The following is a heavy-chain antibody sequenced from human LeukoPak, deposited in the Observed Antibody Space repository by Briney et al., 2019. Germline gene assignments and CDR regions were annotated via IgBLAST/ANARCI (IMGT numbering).Heavy chain of an antibody. V-gene: IGHV3-49*03. J-gene: IGHJ4*02. Sequence: PGGPLRLSCIASGFTFGDYALSWFRQAPGKGLQWVGCIRSKAYGGTTEYAASVKGRFTISRDDSKSIAYLQMNSLQIEDTAVYHCTRHLEDSSGYYHFDSWGLGTLVTVSS. CDR2: IRSKAYGGTT. CDR1: GFTFGDYA. CDR3: TRHLEDSSGYYHFDS. D-gene: IGHD3-22*01.